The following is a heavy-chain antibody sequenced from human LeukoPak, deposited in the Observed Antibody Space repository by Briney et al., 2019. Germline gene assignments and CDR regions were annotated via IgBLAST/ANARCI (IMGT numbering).Heavy chain of an antibody. D-gene: IGHD3-10*02. J-gene: IGHJ4*02. CDR3: ARSTGSTMFIDY. CDR2: IYYSGNT. V-gene: IGHV4-59*01. CDR1: GGSISPYY. Sequence: PLETLSLTCTVSGGSISPYYWSWIRQPPGKGLEWLGYIYYSGNTDYNPSLKSRVAISVDTSKNQFSLKLSSVTAADTAVYYCARSTGSTMFIDYWGQGTLVTVSS.